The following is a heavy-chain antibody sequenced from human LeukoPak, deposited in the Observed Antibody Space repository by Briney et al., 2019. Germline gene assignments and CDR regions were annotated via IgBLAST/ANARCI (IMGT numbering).Heavy chain of an antibody. V-gene: IGHV3-23*01. CDR1: GFTFSSNA. Sequence: WGSLRLSCAASGFTFSSNALSWVRQAQGKGLEWVSAISGSGGSTYYADSVKGRFTISRDNSKNTLYLQMNSLRAEDTSVYYCAKGSTAFDYWGQGTLVTVSS. CDR2: ISGSGGST. D-gene: IGHD2-2*01. CDR3: AKGSTAFDY. J-gene: IGHJ4*02.